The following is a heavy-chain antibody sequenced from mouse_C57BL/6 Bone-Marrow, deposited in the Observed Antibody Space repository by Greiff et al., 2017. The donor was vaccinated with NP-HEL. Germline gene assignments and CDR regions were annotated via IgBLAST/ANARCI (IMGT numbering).Heavy chain of an antibody. V-gene: IGHV1-47*01. J-gene: IGHJ4*01. CDR3: ERRSNIDYAIDN. CDR1: GYSFTAYH. CDR2: FHPYYAAT. Sequence: VPLQQSGSALVKPGASVKMSCKASGYSFTAYHIEWMKQSNGKCLEWIGNFHPYYAATKYNEKFKGKVTLTVEQSSSKVYLDLRRLTSDEAADYDRERRSNIDYAIDNWGQGTSVTVSS. D-gene: IGHD1-1*01.